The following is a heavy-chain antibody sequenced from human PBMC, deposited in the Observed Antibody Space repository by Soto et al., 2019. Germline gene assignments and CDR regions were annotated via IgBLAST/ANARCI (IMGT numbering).Heavy chain of an antibody. V-gene: IGHV3-23*01. J-gene: IGHJ5*02. Sequence: GGSLRLSCAASGFTFSSYAMSWVRQAPGKGLEWVSAISGSGGSTYYADSVKGRFTISRDNSKNTLYLQMNSLRAEDTAVYYCASSGDCSSTSCHNNWFDPWGQGTLVTFSS. CDR1: GFTFSSYA. D-gene: IGHD2-2*02. CDR3: ASSGDCSSTSCHNNWFDP. CDR2: ISGSGGST.